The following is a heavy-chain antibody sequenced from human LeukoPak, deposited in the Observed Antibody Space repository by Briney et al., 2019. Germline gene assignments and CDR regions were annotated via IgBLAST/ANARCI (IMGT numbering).Heavy chain of an antibody. V-gene: IGHV1-2*02. CDR1: GYTFIGYY. Sequence: ASVKVSCKASGYTFIGYYMHWVRQASGQGLEWMGWINPNSGGTNYAQKFQGRVTMTRDTSISTAYMELSRLRSDDTAVYYCARTGDTAMVTGFDSWGQGTLVTVSS. D-gene: IGHD5-18*01. J-gene: IGHJ4*02. CDR3: ARTGDTAMVTGFDS. CDR2: INPNSGGT.